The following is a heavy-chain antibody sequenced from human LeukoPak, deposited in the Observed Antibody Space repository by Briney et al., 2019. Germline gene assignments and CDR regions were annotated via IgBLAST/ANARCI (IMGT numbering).Heavy chain of an antibody. CDR1: GGSISSYY. CDR2: IYYSGST. CDR3: ARDPRDYCSSTSCYHYAFDI. V-gene: IGHV4-59*01. D-gene: IGHD2-2*01. Sequence: PSETLSLTCTVSGGSISSYYWSWIRQPPGKGLEWIGYIYYSGSTNYNPSLKSRVTISVDTSKNQFSLKLSSVTAADTAVYYCARDPRDYCSSTSCYHYAFDIWGQGTMVTVSS. J-gene: IGHJ3*02.